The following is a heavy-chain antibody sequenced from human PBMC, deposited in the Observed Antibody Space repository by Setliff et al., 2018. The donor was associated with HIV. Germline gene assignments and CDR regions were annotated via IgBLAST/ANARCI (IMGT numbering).Heavy chain of an antibody. CDR3: ARRHTAFDP. CDR2: IHYTGST. D-gene: IGHD5-18*01. V-gene: IGHV4-39*01. J-gene: IGHJ5*02. Sequence: SETLSLTCTVSGGSISSGGYYWSWIRQHPGKGLEWIGYIHYTGSTYYNPSLRSRVTISIDTSRNQFSLKLTSVTAADTAMYYCARRHTAFDPWGQGTLVTVSS. CDR1: GGSISSGGYY.